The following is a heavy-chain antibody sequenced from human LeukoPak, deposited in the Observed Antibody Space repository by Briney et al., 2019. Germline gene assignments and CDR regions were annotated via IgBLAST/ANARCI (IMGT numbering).Heavy chain of an antibody. J-gene: IGHJ4*02. D-gene: IGHD6-19*01. CDR1: GFTFSNYA. CDR3: VKDSVVVAGLVNYFDY. V-gene: IGHV3-23*01. CDR2: ISGSGGDT. Sequence: GRSLRLSCAASGFTFSNYAMSWVRQAPGKGLEWVPAISGSGGDTFYTDSVKGRFTISRDNSKNTLYLQMKGLRAEDTAVYYCVKDSVVVAGLVNYFDYWGQGTLVTVSS.